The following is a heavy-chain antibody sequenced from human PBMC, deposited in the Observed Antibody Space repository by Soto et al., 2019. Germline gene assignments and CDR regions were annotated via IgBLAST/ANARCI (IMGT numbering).Heavy chain of an antibody. CDR1: GFTLTNEN. J-gene: IGHJ4*02. CDR2: ISSRSTFI. D-gene: IGHD3-22*01. V-gene: IGHV3-21*06. Sequence: GGSLRLSSTVLGFTLTNENMNWVRQAPGKGLEWVSSISSRSTFINYADSVKGRFTISRDNDKGLVYLQMNSLRAEDTAVYYCARDPPLSMIVVVGVDDFWGQGTLVTVSS. CDR3: ARDPPLSMIVVVGVDDF.